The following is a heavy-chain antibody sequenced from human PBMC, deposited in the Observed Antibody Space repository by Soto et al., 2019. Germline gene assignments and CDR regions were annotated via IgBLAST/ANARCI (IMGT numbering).Heavy chain of an antibody. CDR1: GFTFSNCA. V-gene: IGHV3-23*01. CDR2: ISGSDGTT. J-gene: IGHJ4*02. D-gene: IGHD6-19*01. CDR3: ARDPISTSVTGPYFDY. Sequence: GGSLRLSCAASGFTFSNCAMSWVRQPPGKGLEWVSFISGSDGTTDYADSVKGRFTISRDNSKNTVYLLMSSLRAEDTAVYYCARDPISTSVTGPYFDYWGQGTLVTVSS.